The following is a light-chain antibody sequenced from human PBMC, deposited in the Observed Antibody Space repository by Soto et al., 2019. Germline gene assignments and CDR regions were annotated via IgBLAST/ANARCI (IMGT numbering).Light chain of an antibody. J-gene: IGKJ1*01. CDR3: QQSYRTPRT. CDR1: QSISNN. V-gene: IGKV3D-15*01. CDR2: GAS. Sequence: IVMTQSPATLSLSPWEKATLSCRASQSISNNFAWFQQKPGQVPRLLIYGASNRATGIPARFSGSGSGTDFTLTISSLQPEDFATYYCQQSYRTPRTFGQGTKVDIK.